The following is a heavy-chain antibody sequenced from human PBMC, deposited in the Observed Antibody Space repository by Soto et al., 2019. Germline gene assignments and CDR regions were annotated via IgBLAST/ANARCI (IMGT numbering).Heavy chain of an antibody. J-gene: IGHJ6*02. CDR3: ARPWSMGVSYGMDV. D-gene: IGHD2-8*01. Sequence: SLTCTVSGGFISSSSYYWGWIRQPPGKGLEWIGSIYYSGSTYYNPSLKSRVTISVDTSKNQFSLKLSSVTAADTAVYYCARPWSMGVSYGMDVWGQGTTVTVSS. CDR1: GGFISSSSYY. CDR2: IYYSGST. V-gene: IGHV4-39*01.